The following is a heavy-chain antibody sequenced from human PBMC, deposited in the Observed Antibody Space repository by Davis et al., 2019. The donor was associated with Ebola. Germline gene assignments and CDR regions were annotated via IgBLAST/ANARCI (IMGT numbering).Heavy chain of an antibody. V-gene: IGHV3-74*01. CDR3: ARVGQAVATDY. Sequence: HTGGSLRLSCAASGFTFSTYGMHWVRQAPGKGLVWVSRINSDGSSTSYADSVKGRFTISRDNAKNTLYLQMNSLRAEDTAVYYCARVGQAVATDYWGQGTLVTVSS. J-gene: IGHJ4*02. D-gene: IGHD6-19*01. CDR2: INSDGSST. CDR1: GFTFSTYG.